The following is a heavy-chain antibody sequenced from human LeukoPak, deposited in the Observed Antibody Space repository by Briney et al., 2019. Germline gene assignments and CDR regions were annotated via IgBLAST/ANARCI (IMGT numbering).Heavy chain of an antibody. Sequence: ASVHVSCKASGYTFTGYYMHWVRQAPGQGLEWMGRINPNSGGTNYAQNFHGRVTMTRDTSISTAYLDLSRLSSDDTAVYYCARDLNWGNIYWGQGTLVTVSS. CDR2: INPNSGGT. CDR3: ARDLNWGNIY. D-gene: IGHD7-27*01. CDR1: GYTFTGYY. V-gene: IGHV1-2*06. J-gene: IGHJ4*02.